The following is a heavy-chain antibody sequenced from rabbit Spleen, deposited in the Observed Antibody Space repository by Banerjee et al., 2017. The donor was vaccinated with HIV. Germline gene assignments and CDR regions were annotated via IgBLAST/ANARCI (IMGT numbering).Heavy chain of an antibody. V-gene: IGHV1S40*01. CDR2: INVVTGKA. Sequence: QSLEESGGDLVKPGASLTLSCTASGFSFNNNYYMCWVRQAPGKGLEWIACINVVTGKAVYASWAKGRFTFSKTSSTTVTLQMTRLTAADTATDFCARGSATMTMVITGYYFNLWGPGTLVTVS. CDR1: GFSFNNNYY. CDR3: ARGSATMTMVITGYYFNL. D-gene: IGHD2-1*01. J-gene: IGHJ4*01.